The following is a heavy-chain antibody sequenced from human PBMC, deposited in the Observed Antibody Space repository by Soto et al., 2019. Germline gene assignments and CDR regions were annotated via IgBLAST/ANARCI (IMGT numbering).Heavy chain of an antibody. V-gene: IGHV3-11*01. Sequence: QVPLVESGGGLVKPGGSLRLSCAASGFTFSDYYMSWIRQAPGQGLEWVSYISSSGSTIYYAYSVTGRFTIARDNAKNSLDLQKNSRRAEDTAVYYGAKAGTAMDWGVCEYWCQGTMVTVSS. CDR2: ISSSGSTI. J-gene: IGHJ4*02. CDR1: GFTFSDYY. CDR3: AKAGTAMDWGVCEY. D-gene: IGHD5-18*01.